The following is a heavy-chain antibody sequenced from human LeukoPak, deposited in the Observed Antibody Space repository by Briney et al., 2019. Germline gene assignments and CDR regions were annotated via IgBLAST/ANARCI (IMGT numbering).Heavy chain of an antibody. Sequence: GGSLRLSCAASGFTFSNYEMNWVRQAPGKGLEWVSYVASSGSTSYYADSVKGRFTISRDSAKNSMYLQMNSLRAEDTSIYYCARVCGSGNWLGYFDFWGQGTLVIVSS. V-gene: IGHV3-48*03. CDR3: ARVCGSGNWLGYFDF. CDR1: GFTFSNYE. CDR2: VASSGSTS. J-gene: IGHJ4*02. D-gene: IGHD3-10*01.